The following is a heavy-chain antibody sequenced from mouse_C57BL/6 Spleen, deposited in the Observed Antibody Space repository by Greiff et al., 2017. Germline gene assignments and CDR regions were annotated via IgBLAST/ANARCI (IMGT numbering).Heavy chain of an antibody. CDR2: ISYDGSN. J-gene: IGHJ2*01. V-gene: IGHV3-6*01. CDR3: ARDLDYYGSSYGGY. Sequence: EVKLQESGPGLVKPSQSLSLTCSVTGYSITSGYYWNWIRQFPGNKLEWMGYISYDGSNNYNPSPKNRISITRDTSKNQFFLKLNSVTTEDTATYYCARDLDYYGSSYGGYWGQGTTLTVSS. D-gene: IGHD1-1*01. CDR1: GYSITSGYY.